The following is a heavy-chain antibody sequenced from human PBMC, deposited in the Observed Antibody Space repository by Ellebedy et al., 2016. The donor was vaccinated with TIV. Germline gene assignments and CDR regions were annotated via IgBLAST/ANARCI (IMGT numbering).Heavy chain of an antibody. V-gene: IGHV2-5*01. CDR2: IYWNDDK. D-gene: IGHD3-10*01. CDR1: GFSLSTSGVG. CDR3: ARSPYGSPSDWFDP. J-gene: IGHJ5*02. Sequence: SGPTLVKPTPTLTLACTFSGFSLSTSGVGVGWIRQPPGKALEWLALIYWNDDKRYSPSLKSRLTITKDTSKNQVVLTMTNMDPVDTATYYCARSPYGSPSDWFDPWGQGTLVTISS.